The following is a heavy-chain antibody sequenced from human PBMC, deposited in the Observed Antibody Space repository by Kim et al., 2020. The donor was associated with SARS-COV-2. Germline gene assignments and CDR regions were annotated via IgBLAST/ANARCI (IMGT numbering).Heavy chain of an antibody. D-gene: IGHD3-22*01. CDR1: GFTFDDYG. J-gene: IGHJ3*02. V-gene: IGHV3-20*01. CDR3: ARDGWTSDSSGYYSDAFDI. CDR2: INWNGGST. Sequence: GGSLRLSCAASGFTFDDYGMSWVRQAPGKGLEWVSGINWNGGSTGYADSVKGRFTISRDNAKNSLYLQMNSLRAEDTALYHCARDGWTSDSSGYYSDAFDIWGQGTMVTVSS.